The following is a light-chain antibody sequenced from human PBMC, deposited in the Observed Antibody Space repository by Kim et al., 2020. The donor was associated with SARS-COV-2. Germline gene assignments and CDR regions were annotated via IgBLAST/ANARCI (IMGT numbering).Light chain of an antibody. V-gene: IGLV3-1*01. Sequence: PEKTARITCSGNKLGDKDAFWYQQKPGQTPVLVIYYENKRPSEIPERFSGYTAGNTATLTISGTQTMDEASYFCQAWDSSTAVFGGGTQLTVL. CDR1: KLGDKD. J-gene: IGLJ2*01. CDR3: QAWDSSTAV. CDR2: YEN.